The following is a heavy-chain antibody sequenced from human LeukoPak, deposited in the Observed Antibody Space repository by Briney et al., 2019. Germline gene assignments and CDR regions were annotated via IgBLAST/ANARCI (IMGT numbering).Heavy chain of an antibody. CDR3: ASTVVGHMNDY. CDR2: IKQDGSEK. CDR1: GFTFSTYW. Sequence: PGGSLRLSCEASGFTFSTYWMSWVRQAPGKGLESVANIKQDGSEKYYVDSVKGRFTISRDNAKKSLYLQMNSLRAEDTAVYYCASTVVGHMNDYWGQGTLVTVSS. D-gene: IGHD6-19*01. J-gene: IGHJ4*02. V-gene: IGHV3-7*02.